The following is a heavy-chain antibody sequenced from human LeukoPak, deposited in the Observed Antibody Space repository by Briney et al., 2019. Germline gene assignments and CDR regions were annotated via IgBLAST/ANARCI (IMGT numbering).Heavy chain of an antibody. CDR1: GFTFSSYA. J-gene: IGHJ4*02. CDR3: AKIASSSSQPY. Sequence: PGGSLRLSCAASGFTFSSYAMNWVRQAPGKGLEWLAYISSSGRTTYYADSVRGRFTISRDNAKNSLYPQMNSLRAEDTAVYYCAKIASSSSQPYWGQGTLVSVSS. CDR2: ISSSGRTT. D-gene: IGHD6-13*01. V-gene: IGHV3-48*03.